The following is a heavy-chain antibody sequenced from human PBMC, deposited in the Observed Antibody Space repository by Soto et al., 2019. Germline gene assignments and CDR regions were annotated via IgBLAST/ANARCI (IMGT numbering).Heavy chain of an antibody. J-gene: IGHJ6*02. V-gene: IGHV5-51*01. Sequence: GESLKISCQGFVYKFSTYWIAWVRQTPGKGLEWMGNIYPGDSEIRYSPSFEGQVTLSADQSINTAYLQWSSLKASDTAMYYCATFGVTTGLGMDVWGQGTTVTVSS. D-gene: IGHD3-3*01. CDR2: IYPGDSEI. CDR3: ATFGVTTGLGMDV. CDR1: VYKFSTYW.